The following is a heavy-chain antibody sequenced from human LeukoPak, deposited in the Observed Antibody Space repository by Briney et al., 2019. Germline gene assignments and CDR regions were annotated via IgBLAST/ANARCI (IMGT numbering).Heavy chain of an antibody. CDR2: INPNSGGT. CDR3: ARLGYCSGGSCYGGYYYYYMDV. J-gene: IGHJ6*03. D-gene: IGHD2-15*01. Sequence: ASVKVSCKASGYTFTGYYMHWVRQAPGQGLEWMGWINPNSGGTNYAQKFQGRVTMTRDTSISTAYMELSRLRSDDTAVYYCARLGYCSGGSCYGGYYYYYMDVWGKGTTVTLSS. V-gene: IGHV1-2*02. CDR1: GYTFTGYY.